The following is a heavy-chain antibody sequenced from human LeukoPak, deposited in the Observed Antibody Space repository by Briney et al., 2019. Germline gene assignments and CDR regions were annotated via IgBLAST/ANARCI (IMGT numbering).Heavy chain of an antibody. Sequence: GASVKVSCKASGGTFSSSSISWLRQAPGQGLEWMGGIMPVLGAANYAQKFQGRVTITADESTITAYMELTSLTSDDTAVYYCARVPRVTGTTHWFDPWGQGTTVTVSS. J-gene: IGHJ5*01. D-gene: IGHD1-7*01. CDR2: IMPVLGAA. CDR3: ARVPRVTGTTHWFDP. CDR1: GGTFSSSS. V-gene: IGHV1-69*13.